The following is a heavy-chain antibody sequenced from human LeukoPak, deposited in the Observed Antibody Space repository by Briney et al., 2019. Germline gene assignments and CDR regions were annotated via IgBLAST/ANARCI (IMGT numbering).Heavy chain of an antibody. J-gene: IGHJ4*02. V-gene: IGHV1-2*02. D-gene: IGHD3-10*01. CDR3: ARAPRWFGELTDY. Sequence: ASVKVSCKASGYTFTAYYIHWVRQAPGQGLEWMGWINPNSDGTNYAQKFQGRVTMTRDTSISTAYMELSRLRSDDTAVYYCARAPRWFGELTDYWGQGTLVTVSS. CDR1: GYTFTAYY. CDR2: INPNSDGT.